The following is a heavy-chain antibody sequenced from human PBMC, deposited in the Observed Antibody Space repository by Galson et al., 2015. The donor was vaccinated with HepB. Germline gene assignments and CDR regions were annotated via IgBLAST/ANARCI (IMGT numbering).Heavy chain of an antibody. D-gene: IGHD3-10*01. CDR1: GFTVSSNY. CDR3: ARWSPYGSGGNDAFDI. V-gene: IGHV3-53*04. CDR2: IYSGGST. J-gene: IGHJ3*02. Sequence: SLRLSCAASGFTVSSNYMSWVRQAPGKGLEWVSVIYSGGSTYYADSVKGRFTISRHNSKNTLYLQMNSLRAEDTAVYYCARWSPYGSGGNDAFDIWGQGTMVTVSS.